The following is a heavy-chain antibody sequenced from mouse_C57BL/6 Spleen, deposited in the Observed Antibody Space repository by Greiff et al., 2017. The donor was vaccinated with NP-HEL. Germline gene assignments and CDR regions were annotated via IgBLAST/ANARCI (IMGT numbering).Heavy chain of an antibody. CDR2: IYPGDGDT. D-gene: IGHD4-1*01. J-gene: IGHJ2*01. V-gene: IGHV1-82*01. CDR1: GYAFSSSW. Sequence: QVQLQQSGPELVKPGASVKISCKASGYAFSSSWMNWVKQRPGKGLEWIGRIYPGDGDTNYNGKFKGKATLTADKSSSTAYMQLSSLTSEDSAVYFCARTAGTCDYWGQGTTLTVSS. CDR3: ARTAGTCDY.